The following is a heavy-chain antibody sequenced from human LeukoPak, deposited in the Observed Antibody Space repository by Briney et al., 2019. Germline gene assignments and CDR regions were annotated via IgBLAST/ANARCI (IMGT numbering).Heavy chain of an antibody. Sequence: PGGSLRLSCAASGFTFSSYAMSWVRQAPGKGLEWVSAISGSGGSTYYADSVKGRFTISRDNSKNSLYLQMNSLRAEDTAVYYCARDLFKTYYYDSSGSDYFDYWGQGTLVTVSS. D-gene: IGHD3-22*01. CDR2: ISGSGGST. CDR3: ARDLFKTYYYDSSGSDYFDY. J-gene: IGHJ4*02. V-gene: IGHV3-23*01. CDR1: GFTFSSYA.